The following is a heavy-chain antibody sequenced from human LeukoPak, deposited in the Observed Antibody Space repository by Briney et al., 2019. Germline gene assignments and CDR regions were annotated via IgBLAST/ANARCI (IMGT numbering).Heavy chain of an antibody. J-gene: IGHJ6*02. CDR1: GGSISSYY. Sequence: ETLSLTCTVSGGSISSYYWSWIRQPPGKGLEWIGYIYYSGSTNYNPSLKSRVTVSVDTSKNQFSLKLSSVTAADTAVYYCASSSADYYYYGMDVWGQGTTVTVSS. D-gene: IGHD3-10*01. V-gene: IGHV4-59*01. CDR3: ASSSADYYYYGMDV. CDR2: IYYSGST.